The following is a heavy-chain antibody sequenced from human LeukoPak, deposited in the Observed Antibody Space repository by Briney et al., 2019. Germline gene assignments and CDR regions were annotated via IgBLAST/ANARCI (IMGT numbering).Heavy chain of an antibody. V-gene: IGHV3-23*01. CDR1: GFTFSSYA. Sequence: GGSLRLSCAASGFTFSSYAMSWVRQAPGKGLEWVSVISGSGDNTYYADSVKGRFTISRDNSKNTLYLQINSLRAEDTAVYYCAKADSSGWYESNWFDPWGQGTLVTVSS. CDR3: AKADSSGWYESNWFDP. CDR2: ISGSGDNT. D-gene: IGHD6-19*01. J-gene: IGHJ5*02.